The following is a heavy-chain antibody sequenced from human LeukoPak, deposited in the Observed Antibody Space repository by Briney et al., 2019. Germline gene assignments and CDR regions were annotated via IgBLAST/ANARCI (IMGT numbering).Heavy chain of an antibody. J-gene: IGHJ6*04. CDR2: ILPIFGTG. V-gene: IGHV1-69*05. CDR3: ARALRPPEDGRLNV. Sequence: SVKVSCTAAGGTFHRYVINWVRQAPGQGLEWMGQILPIFGTGSNAQKFQGRVTITTDESTAYMALSSLTSEDTAVYYCARALRPPEDGRLNVWGKGTTVTVSS. CDR1: GGTFHRYV. D-gene: IGHD2-15*01.